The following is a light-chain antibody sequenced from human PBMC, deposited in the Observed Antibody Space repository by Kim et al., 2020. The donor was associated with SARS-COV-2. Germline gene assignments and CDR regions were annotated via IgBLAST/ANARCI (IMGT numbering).Light chain of an antibody. CDR2: GRN. J-gene: IGLJ2*01. V-gene: IGLV3-19*01. CDR3: QSRDSGGNVL. CDR1: GLRSYY. Sequence: VAWGQTVRITCQGGGLRSYYATWYQQRPRQAPVLVIYGRNNRPSGIPDRFSGSSSGNTASLTISGAQAEDEADFYCQSRDSGGNVLFGGGTQLTVL.